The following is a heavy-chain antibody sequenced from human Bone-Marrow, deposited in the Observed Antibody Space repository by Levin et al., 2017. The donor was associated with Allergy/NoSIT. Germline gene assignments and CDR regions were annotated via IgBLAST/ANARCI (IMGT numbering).Heavy chain of an antibody. CDR1: GFTFSSYW. CDR3: ARFIAAAGYFDY. V-gene: IGHV3-74*01. Sequence: GGSLRLSCAASGFTFSSYWMHWVRQAPGKGLVWVSRINSDGSSTSYADSVKGRFTISRDNAKNTLYLQMNSLRAEDTAVYYCARFIAAAGYFDYWGQGTLVTVSS. D-gene: IGHD6-13*01. J-gene: IGHJ4*02. CDR2: INSDGSST.